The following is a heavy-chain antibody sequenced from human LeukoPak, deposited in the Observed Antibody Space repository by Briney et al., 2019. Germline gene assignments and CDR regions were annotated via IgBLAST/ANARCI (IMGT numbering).Heavy chain of an antibody. Sequence: GGSLRLSCAASGFNFSDYFMSWIRQAPGKGLQWLAYISKTGRGIEYAESVRGRFTISRDNAKNSVFLQMDSLRAEDTAVYFCATVRYSTIWSFEFDNWGQEALVTVSS. V-gene: IGHV3-11*01. CDR2: ISKTGRGI. CDR3: ATVRYSTIWSFEFDN. CDR1: GFNFSDYF. J-gene: IGHJ4*02. D-gene: IGHD5-12*01.